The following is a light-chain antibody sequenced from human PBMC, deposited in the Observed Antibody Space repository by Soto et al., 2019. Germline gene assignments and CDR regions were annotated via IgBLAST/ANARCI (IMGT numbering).Light chain of an antibody. J-gene: IGKJ5*01. CDR1: QSVTTR. CDR2: GAS. V-gene: IGKV3-20*01. CDR3: QQYGGSPIT. Sequence: IALTQSPGTLSLSQGERVTLSCRASQSVTTRLAWYQHKPGQAPTLLMSGASNRASGVPVRFSGSGSGTDFTLTISRLEPEDFALYYCQQYGGSPITFGLGTRLEIK.